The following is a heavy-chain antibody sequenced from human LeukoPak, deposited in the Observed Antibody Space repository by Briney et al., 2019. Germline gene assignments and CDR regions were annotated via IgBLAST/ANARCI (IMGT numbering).Heavy chain of an antibody. CDR3: VKDQTTVSLSGWFDP. J-gene: IGHJ5*02. CDR1: GFIFDDYA. D-gene: IGHD4-17*01. Sequence: GGSLRLSCAASGFIFDDYAMHWVRQAPGKGLEWVSGISWDSGIIGYADSVKGRFTIGRDNAKNSLYLQMDSLRPEDTALCYCVKDQTTVSLSGWFDPWGQGTLVTVSS. V-gene: IGHV3-9*01. CDR2: ISWDSGII.